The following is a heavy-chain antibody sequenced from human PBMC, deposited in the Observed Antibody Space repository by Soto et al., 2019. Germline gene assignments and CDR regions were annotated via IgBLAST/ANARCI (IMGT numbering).Heavy chain of an antibody. Sequence: ASVKVSCKASGYTFTSYAMHWVRQAPGQRLEWMGWINADSGGTNYAQKFQGWVTMTRDTSVSTAYMELSRLRSDDTAVYYCARMSGRVFGVVIGSHYGMDVWGQGTTVTVSS. CDR2: INADSGGT. J-gene: IGHJ6*02. CDR1: GYTFTSYA. D-gene: IGHD3-3*01. V-gene: IGHV1-2*04. CDR3: ARMSGRVFGVVIGSHYGMDV.